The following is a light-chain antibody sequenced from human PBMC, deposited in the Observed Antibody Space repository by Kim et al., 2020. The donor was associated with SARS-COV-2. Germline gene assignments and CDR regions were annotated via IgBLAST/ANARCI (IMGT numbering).Light chain of an antibody. CDR2: QDS. V-gene: IGLV3-1*01. J-gene: IGLJ3*02. CDR3: QAWDSSTAV. CDR1: KLGDKY. Sequence: SVYPGQTASIACSGDKLGDKYACWYQQKPGQSPVLVIYQDSKRPSGIPERFSGSNSGNTATLTISGTQAMDEADYYCQAWDSSTAVFGGGTQLTVL.